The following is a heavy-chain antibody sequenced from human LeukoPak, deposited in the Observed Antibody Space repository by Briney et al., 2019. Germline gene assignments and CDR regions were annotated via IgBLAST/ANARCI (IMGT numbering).Heavy chain of an antibody. CDR1: GFTFSTYG. V-gene: IGHV3-30*02. CDR3: AKNGPDYIWGNYLDY. CDR2: IRYDGNNK. Sequence: PTGGSLRLSCAASGFTFSTYGMHWVRQAPGKGLEWLAFIRYDGNNKYYADSVKGRFTISRDNSKNMLYLEMKSLRPEDTAVYYCAKNGPDYIWGNYLDYWGQGTLVTVSS. D-gene: IGHD3-16*01. J-gene: IGHJ4*02.